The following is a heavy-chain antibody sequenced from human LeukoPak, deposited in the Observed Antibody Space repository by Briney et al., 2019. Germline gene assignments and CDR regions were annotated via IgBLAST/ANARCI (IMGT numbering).Heavy chain of an antibody. CDR2: IYHSGST. J-gene: IGHJ5*02. CDR1: GYSISSGYY. D-gene: IGHD2-8*01. CDR3: ARGKMGVLMVYAIRANWFDP. V-gene: IGHV4-38-2*01. Sequence: SETLSLTCAVSGYSISSGYYWGWIRQPPGKGLEGIGSIYHSGSTYYNPSLKSRVTISVDTSQNQFSLKLSSVTAADTAVYYCARGKMGVLMVYAIRANWFDPWGQGTLVTVSS.